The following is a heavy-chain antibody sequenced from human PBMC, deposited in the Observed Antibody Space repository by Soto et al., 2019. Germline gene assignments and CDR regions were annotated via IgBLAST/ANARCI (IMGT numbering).Heavy chain of an antibody. J-gene: IGHJ4*02. CDR2: ISYDGSNT. CDR1: GFTFSSYG. D-gene: IGHD1-26*01. Sequence: QVQLVESGGGVVQPGRSLRLSCVASGFTFSSYGMHWVRQAPGKGLEWVAIISYDGSNTYYADSVKGRFTISRDNSKNTLYLQMNILRAEDTSVYYCAKEGGLSGSYYISSSYYFDYWGQGTLGTFSS. CDR3: AKEGGLSGSYYISSSYYFDY. V-gene: IGHV3-30*18.